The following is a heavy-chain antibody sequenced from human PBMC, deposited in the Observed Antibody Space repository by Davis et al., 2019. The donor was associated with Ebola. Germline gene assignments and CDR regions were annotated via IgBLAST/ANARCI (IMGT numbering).Heavy chain of an antibody. J-gene: IGHJ4*02. D-gene: IGHD4-23*01. CDR1: DYTFSNYG. V-gene: IGHV1-18*01. CDR3: ARGWGNSLGNDF. Sequence: ASVKVSCKASDYTFSNYGISWVRQAPGQGLEWMGWISAYNGNTNYAQKFRGRVTMTRNTSINTAYMELSSLTSADTAVYYCARGWGNSLGNDFWGQGTLVTVSS. CDR2: ISAYNGNT.